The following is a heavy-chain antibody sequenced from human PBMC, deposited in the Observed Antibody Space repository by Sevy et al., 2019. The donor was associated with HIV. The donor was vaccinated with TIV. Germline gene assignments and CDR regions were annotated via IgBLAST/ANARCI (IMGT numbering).Heavy chain of an antibody. J-gene: IGHJ6*02. V-gene: IGHV4-59*12. CDR3: ARGAAAGTRYYYYGMHV. D-gene: IGHD6-13*01. CDR2: IYYSGST. CDR1: GGSISSYY. Sequence: SETLSLTCTVSGGSISSYYWSWIRQPPGKGLEWIGYIYYSGSTNYNPSLKSRVTISVDTSKNQFSLKLSSVTAADTAVYYCARGAAAGTRYYYYGMHVWGQGTTVTVSS.